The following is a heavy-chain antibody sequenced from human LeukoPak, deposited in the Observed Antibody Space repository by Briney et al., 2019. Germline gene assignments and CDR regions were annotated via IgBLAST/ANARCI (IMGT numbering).Heavy chain of an antibody. J-gene: IGHJ4*02. D-gene: IGHD3-9*01. V-gene: IGHV4-34*01. CDR2: INHSGST. Sequence: SSETLSLTCAVYGGSFSGYYWSWIRQPPGKGLEWIGEINHSGSTNYNPSLKSRVTISVDTSKNQFSLKLSSVTAADTAVYYCARGQRDTIFYDYWGQGTLVTVSS. CDR1: GGSFSGYY. CDR3: ARGQRDTIFYDY.